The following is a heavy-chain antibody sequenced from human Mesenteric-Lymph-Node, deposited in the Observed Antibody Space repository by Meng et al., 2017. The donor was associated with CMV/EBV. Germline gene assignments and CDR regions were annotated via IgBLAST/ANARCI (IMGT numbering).Heavy chain of an antibody. CDR1: GFTFTNYW. J-gene: IGHJ4*02. D-gene: IGHD1-26*01. Sequence: GGSLRLSCAASGFTFTNYWLSWVRQAPGKGLEWVANISQDGGEKYYIDSVKGRFTISRDNSKYTLYLQMNSLRADDTALYYCANDLGAAPAYWGQGTLVTVSS. CDR3: ANDLGAAPAY. V-gene: IGHV3-7*03. CDR2: ISQDGGEK.